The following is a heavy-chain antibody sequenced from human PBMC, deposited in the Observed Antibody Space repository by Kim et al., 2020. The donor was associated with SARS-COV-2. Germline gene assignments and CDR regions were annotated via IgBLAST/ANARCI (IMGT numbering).Heavy chain of an antibody. CDR1: GFTFSSYG. CDR2: ISYDGSNK. D-gene: IGHD3-22*01. Sequence: GGSLRLSCAASGFTFSSYGMHWVRQAPGKGLEWVAVISYDGSNKYYADSVKGRFTISRDNSKNTLYLQMNSLRAEDTAVYYCAKRYYYDSSGPIFDYWG. CDR3: AKRYYYDSSGPIFDY. V-gene: IGHV3-30*18. J-gene: IGHJ4*01.